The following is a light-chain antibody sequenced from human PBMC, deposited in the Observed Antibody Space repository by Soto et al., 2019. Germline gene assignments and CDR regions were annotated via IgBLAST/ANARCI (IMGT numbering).Light chain of an antibody. V-gene: IGKV3-15*01. CDR2: GAS. CDR3: QQYNNWPPLT. J-gene: IGKJ4*01. CDR1: QSVRTN. Sequence: EIMMTQSPATLSVSPGERATLSCRASQSVRTNLAWYQQKPGQAPRLLIYGASTRATGIPARFSGSGSETEFTLTISSLQSEDFAVYYCQQYNNWPPLTFGGGTKVEIK.